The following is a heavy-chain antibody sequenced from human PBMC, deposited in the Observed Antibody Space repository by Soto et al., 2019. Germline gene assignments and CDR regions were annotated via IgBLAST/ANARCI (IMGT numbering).Heavy chain of an antibody. V-gene: IGHV3-33*01. J-gene: IGHJ6*02. Sequence: GSLRLSCAASGFTFSSYGMHWVRQAPGKGLEWVAVIWYDGSNKYYADSVKGRFTISRDNSKNTLYLQMNSLRAEDTAVYYCARPTVAGTNYYYGMDVWGQGTTVTVSS. CDR3: ARPTVAGTNYYYGMDV. CDR1: GFTFSSYG. D-gene: IGHD6-19*01. CDR2: IWYDGSNK.